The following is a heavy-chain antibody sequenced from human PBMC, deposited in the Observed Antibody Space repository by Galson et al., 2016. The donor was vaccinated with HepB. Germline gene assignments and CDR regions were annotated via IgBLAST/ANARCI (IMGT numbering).Heavy chain of an antibody. J-gene: IGHJ4*02. CDR2: ISGGDAT. CDR1: GFTFSSYA. V-gene: IGHV3-23*01. D-gene: IGHD1-14*01. Sequence: SLRLSCAASGFTFSSYAMTWVRQAPGKGLEWVSAISGGDATYYADSVKGRFTIPRDNSKNTLSLQMNSLRAEDTAVYYCAKDVTQYNYWGQGTLVTVSS. CDR3: AKDVTQYNY.